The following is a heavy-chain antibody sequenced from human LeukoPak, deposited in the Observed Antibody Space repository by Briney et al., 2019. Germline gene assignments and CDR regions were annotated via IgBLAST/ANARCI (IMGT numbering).Heavy chain of an antibody. CDR1: GYTFTSYG. Sequence: ASVKVSCKASGYTFTSYGISWVRQAPGQGLEWMGWISAYNGNTNYAQKLQGRVTMTTDTSTSTAYMELRSLRSDDTAVYYCARDGGLYGSGSYYYYYYYMDVWGKGTTVTVSS. J-gene: IGHJ6*03. CDR2: ISAYNGNT. V-gene: IGHV1-18*01. D-gene: IGHD3-10*01. CDR3: ARDGGLYGSGSYYYYYYYMDV.